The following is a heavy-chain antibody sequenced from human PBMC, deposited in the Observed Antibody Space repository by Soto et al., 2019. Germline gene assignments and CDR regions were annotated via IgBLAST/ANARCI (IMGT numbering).Heavy chain of an antibody. CDR2: IYTSGST. Sequence: SETLSLTCTVSGGSISSYYWSWIRQPAGKGLEWIGRIYTSGSTNYNPSLKSRVTMSVDTSKSQFSLKLSSVTAADTAVYYCARDRAAIVVVPAADPYYYYGMDVWGQGTTVTVSS. J-gene: IGHJ6*02. CDR3: ARDRAAIVVVPAADPYYYYGMDV. V-gene: IGHV4-4*07. D-gene: IGHD2-2*01. CDR1: GGSISSYY.